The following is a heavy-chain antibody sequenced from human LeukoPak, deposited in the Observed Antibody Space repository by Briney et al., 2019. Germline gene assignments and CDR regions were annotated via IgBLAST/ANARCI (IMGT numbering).Heavy chain of an antibody. J-gene: IGHJ4*02. CDR1: GFTFSDYA. V-gene: IGHV3-49*03. CDR3: SRGVSSGWFYFDY. D-gene: IGHD6-19*01. Sequence: PGGSLRLSCTASGFTFSDYAVSLFRQAPGKGLDWVGFIRSKANGGTIQYAASVKGRFTISRDDSKSIAYLQMNSLKTEDTAVYYCSRGVSSGWFYFDYWGQGTLVTVSS. CDR2: IRSKANGGTI.